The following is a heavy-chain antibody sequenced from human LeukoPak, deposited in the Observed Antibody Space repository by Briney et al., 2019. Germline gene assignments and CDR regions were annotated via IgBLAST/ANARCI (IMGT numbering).Heavy chain of an antibody. V-gene: IGHV1-18*04. CDR1: GYTFTGYY. CDR2: ISAYNGNT. Sequence: VASVKVSCKASGYTFTGYYMHWVRQAPGQGLEWMGWISAYNGNTNYAQKLQGRVTMTTDTSTSTAYMELRSLRSDDTAVYYCACLGGYSGWNDWGQGTLVTVSS. J-gene: IGHJ4*02. D-gene: IGHD5-12*01. CDR3: ACLGGYSGWND.